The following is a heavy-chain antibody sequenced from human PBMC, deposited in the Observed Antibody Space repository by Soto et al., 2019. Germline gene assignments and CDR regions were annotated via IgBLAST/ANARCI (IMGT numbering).Heavy chain of an antibody. CDR3: ARVGGVAARTFDY. CDR2: LYYSDNT. Sequence: PSETLSLTCTVSGGSISPFYWSWVRQPPGKGLEWIGYLYYSDNTNYNPSRKSRVTISVDASKNQVSLRLTSVTAADTAVYYCARVGGVAARTFDYWGQGTVVTVS. D-gene: IGHD3-16*01. V-gene: IGHV4-59*01. J-gene: IGHJ4*02. CDR1: GGSISPFY.